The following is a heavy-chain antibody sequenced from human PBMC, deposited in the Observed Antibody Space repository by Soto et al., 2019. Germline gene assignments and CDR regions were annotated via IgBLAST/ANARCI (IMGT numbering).Heavy chain of an antibody. D-gene: IGHD4-17*01. Sequence: ETLSLTCTVSGGSITTYQWSWIRQPPGKGLEWIGGYSGFTNYNPSLESRATISVDHSKNQFFLTLRSVTAADTAVYYCARDYGDYSFFFDYWGQGALVTVSS. CDR2: YSGFT. CDR1: GGSITTYQ. V-gene: IGHV4-59*01. CDR3: ARDYGDYSFFFDY. J-gene: IGHJ4*02.